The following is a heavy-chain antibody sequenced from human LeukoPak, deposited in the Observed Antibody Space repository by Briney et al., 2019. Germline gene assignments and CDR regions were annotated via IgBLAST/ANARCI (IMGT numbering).Heavy chain of an antibody. CDR2: IYSGGST. V-gene: IGHV3-53*01. CDR1: GFTVSSNY. D-gene: IGHD2-2*01. Sequence: PGGSLRLSCAASGFTVSSNYMSWVRQAPGKGLEWVSVIYSGGSTYYADSVKGRFTISRGNSKNTLYLQMNSLRAEDTAVYFCSRGADIAVAPAALDIGTGAFDIWGQATMVTVSS. J-gene: IGHJ3*02. CDR3: SRGADIAVAPAALDIGTGAFDI.